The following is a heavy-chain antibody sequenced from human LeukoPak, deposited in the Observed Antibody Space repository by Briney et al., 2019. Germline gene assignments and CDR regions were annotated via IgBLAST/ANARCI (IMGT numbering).Heavy chain of an antibody. D-gene: IGHD5-18*01. CDR2: IYYSGST. J-gene: IGHJ4*02. Sequence: SETLSLTCTVSGGSISSSSYYWGWIRQPPGKGLEWIGSIYYSGSTYYNPSLKSRVTISVDTSKNQFSLKLSSVTAADTAVYYCASKYSYGSGMIDYWGQGTLVTVSS. CDR1: GGSISSSSYY. CDR3: ASKYSYGSGMIDY. V-gene: IGHV4-39*01.